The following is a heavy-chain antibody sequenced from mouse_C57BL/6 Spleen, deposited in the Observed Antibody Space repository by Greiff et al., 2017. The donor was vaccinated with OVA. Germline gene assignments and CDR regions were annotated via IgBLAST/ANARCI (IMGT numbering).Heavy chain of an antibody. D-gene: IGHD2-2*01. CDR2: IRLKSDNYAT. V-gene: IGHV6-3*01. J-gene: IGHJ4*01. CDR1: GFTFSNYW. CDR3: TVRYGYDYYAMDY. Sequence: DVMLVESGGGLVQPGGSMKLSCVASGFTFSNYWMNWVRQSPEKGLEWVAQIRLKSDNYATHYAESVKGRFTISRDDSKSSVYLQMNNLRAEDTGIYYCTVRYGYDYYAMDYWGQGTSVTVSS.